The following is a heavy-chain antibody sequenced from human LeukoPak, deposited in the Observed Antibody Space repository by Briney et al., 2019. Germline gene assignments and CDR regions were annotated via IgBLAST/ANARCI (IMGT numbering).Heavy chain of an antibody. Sequence: PGGSLRLSCAASGFTFSSYGMSWVRQAPGKGLEWAAVVSYDGTNKYYADSVKGRFTISRDNSKTTLYLQMNSLRAEDTAVYYCARGTEDYGGSPDATIRRPFAIWGQGTMVTVST. CDR1: GFTFSSYG. CDR3: ARGTEDYGGSPDATIRRPFAI. V-gene: IGHV3-30*03. D-gene: IGHD4-23*01. J-gene: IGHJ3*02. CDR2: VSYDGTNK.